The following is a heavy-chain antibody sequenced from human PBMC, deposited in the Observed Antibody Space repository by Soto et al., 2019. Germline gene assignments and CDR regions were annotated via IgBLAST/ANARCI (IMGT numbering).Heavy chain of an antibody. V-gene: IGHV3-7*05. CDR3: ARLPHPGIAVADTVY. D-gene: IGHD6-19*01. CDR2: IKQDGSEQ. Sequence: EVLLVESGGGLVQPGGSLRLSCAASGFTFITYWMSWVRQAPGKGLEWVANIKQDGSEQFYVDSVKGRFTISRDNAKNSLSLQMNSLRAEDTAVYFCARLPHPGIAVADTVYWGQGTLVTVSS. J-gene: IGHJ4*02. CDR1: GFTFITYW.